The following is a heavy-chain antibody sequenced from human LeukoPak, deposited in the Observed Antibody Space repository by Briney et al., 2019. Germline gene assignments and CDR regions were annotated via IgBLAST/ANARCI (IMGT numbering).Heavy chain of an antibody. CDR3: VRGGGTFDY. V-gene: IGHV3-7*01. D-gene: IGHD3-16*01. Sequence: GGSLRLSCAASGFTFSSYWMTWVRQAHGKGLEWVANIKEDGSEIHYVASVKGRFTISRDNTKNALYPHMNSLRAEDTAVYHCVRGGGTFDYWGQGTLVTVSS. CDR2: IKEDGSEI. CDR1: GFTFSSYW. J-gene: IGHJ4*02.